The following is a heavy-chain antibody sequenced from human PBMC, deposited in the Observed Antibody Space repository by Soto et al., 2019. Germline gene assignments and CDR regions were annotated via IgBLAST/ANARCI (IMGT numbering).Heavy chain of an antibody. CDR1: GFSFSIYA. D-gene: IGHD1-1*01. CDR2: ISGSGGNT. Sequence: GGSLRLSCAAAGFSFSIYAMSWVRHAPGKGLEWVSVISGSGGNTYYADSVKGRFTISRDNSKNTLFLQMNSLRAEDTAVYYCAKGHLERRLGYDYWGQGTLVTVSS. J-gene: IGHJ4*02. V-gene: IGHV3-23*01. CDR3: AKGHLERRLGYDY.